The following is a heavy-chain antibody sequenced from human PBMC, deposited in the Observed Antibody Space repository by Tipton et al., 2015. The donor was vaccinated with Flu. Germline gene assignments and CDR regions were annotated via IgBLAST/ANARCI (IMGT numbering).Heavy chain of an antibody. Sequence: RSLRLSCAASGFTFSRYAFHWVRQAPGKGLEWVAVISYDGNKKYFGDSVTGRFTITRDNSKKTVSLQMGDLRAEDTAVYYCARDQREFEYRFYGMDVWGLGTTVTVSS. J-gene: IGHJ6*02. CDR3: ARDQREFEYRFYGMDV. CDR1: GFTFSRYA. CDR2: ISYDGNKK. V-gene: IGHV3-30*04. D-gene: IGHD3-16*02.